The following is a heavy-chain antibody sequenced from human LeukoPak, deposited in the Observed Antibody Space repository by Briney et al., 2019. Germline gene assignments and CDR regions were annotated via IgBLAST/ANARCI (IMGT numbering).Heavy chain of an antibody. CDR2: INHSGST. J-gene: IGHJ6*02. CDR1: GGSFSGYY. Sequence: SETLSLTCAVYGGSFSGYYWSWIRQPPGKGLEWIGEINHSGSTNYNPSLKSRVTISVDTSKNQFSLKLSSVTAADTAVYYCARYGSGSYHGMDVWGQGTTVTVSS. D-gene: IGHD3-10*01. CDR3: ARYGSGSYHGMDV. V-gene: IGHV4-34*01.